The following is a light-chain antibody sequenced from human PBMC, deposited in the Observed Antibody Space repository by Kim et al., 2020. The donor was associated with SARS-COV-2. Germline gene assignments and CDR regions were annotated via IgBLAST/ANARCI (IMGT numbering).Light chain of an antibody. J-gene: IGKJ2*01. Sequence: PGERATLSCRASQIFSSSFLAWYQQKPGQAPRLLMYGASSRATGVPDRFSGSGSGPDFTLTISRLEPEDFGVYYCQQYDRSPPTYTFGQGTKLEI. CDR2: GAS. CDR3: QQYDRSPPTYT. V-gene: IGKV3-20*01. CDR1: QIFSSSF.